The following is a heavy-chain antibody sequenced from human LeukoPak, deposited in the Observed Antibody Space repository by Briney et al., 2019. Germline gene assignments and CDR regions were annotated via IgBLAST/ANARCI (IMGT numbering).Heavy chain of an antibody. Sequence: GASVKVSCKASGYTFTSYYMHWVRQAPGQGLEWMGIINPSGGSTSYAQKFQGRVTMTRDMSTSTVYMELSSLRSDDTAVYYCAKDRYGDYEAPFHYYMDAWGRGTTVTVSS. CDR1: GYTFTSYY. V-gene: IGHV1-46*01. J-gene: IGHJ6*03. CDR3: AKDRYGDYEAPFHYYMDA. D-gene: IGHD5-12*01. CDR2: INPSGGST.